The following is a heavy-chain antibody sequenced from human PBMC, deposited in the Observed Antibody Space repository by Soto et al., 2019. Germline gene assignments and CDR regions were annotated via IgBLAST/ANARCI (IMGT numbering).Heavy chain of an antibody. J-gene: IGHJ5*02. CDR2: IYYSGST. Sequence: SETLSLTCTVSGGSISSGDYYWSWIRQPPGKGLEWIGYIYYSGSTYYNPSLKSRVTISVDTSKNQFSLKLSSVTAADTAVYYCARVTAVAGTYWFDPWGQGNLVTVSS. CDR1: GGSISSGDYY. CDR3: ARVTAVAGTYWFDP. V-gene: IGHV4-30-4*01. D-gene: IGHD6-19*01.